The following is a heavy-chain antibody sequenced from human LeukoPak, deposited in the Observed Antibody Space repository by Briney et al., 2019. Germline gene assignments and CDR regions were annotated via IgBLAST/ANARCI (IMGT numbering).Heavy chain of an antibody. V-gene: IGHV3-64*01. CDR3: ARVDSTGWDDALDY. J-gene: IGHJ4*02. CDR2: ISDQGGST. D-gene: IGHD6-19*01. Sequence: GSLRLSCAASGFTFSIYAMHWVRQAPGKGLEYVAAISDQGGSTYYANSVKGRFTNSKDNSKNTLYLQMGSLRPDDTAVYYCARVDSTGWDDALDYWGQGTLVTVSS. CDR1: GFTFSIYA.